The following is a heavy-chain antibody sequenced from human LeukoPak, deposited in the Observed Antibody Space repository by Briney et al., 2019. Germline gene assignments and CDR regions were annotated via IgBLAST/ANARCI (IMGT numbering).Heavy chain of an antibody. CDR3: ARVVFRLGALYFDH. CDR1: GYTFTSYD. Sequence: ASVKVSCKASGYTFTSYDINWVRQATGQGLEWMGWMNPNSGNTGYAQKFQGRVTMTRNTSISTAYMELSSLTSEDTAVYYCARVVFRLGALYFDHWGQGTLVTVSS. V-gene: IGHV1-8*01. D-gene: IGHD3-16*01. J-gene: IGHJ4*02. CDR2: MNPNSGNT.